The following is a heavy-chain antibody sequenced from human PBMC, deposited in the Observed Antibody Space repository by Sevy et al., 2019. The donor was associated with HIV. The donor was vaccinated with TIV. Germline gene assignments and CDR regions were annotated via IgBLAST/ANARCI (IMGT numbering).Heavy chain of an antibody. D-gene: IGHD3-10*01. CDR1: GFAFSSYT. Sequence: GGSLRLSCAASGFAFSSYTMNWVRQAPGKGLEWVSSISSSSDYIYYADSVRGRFTISRDNAKKSLYLRMNSLRAEDTAVYYCARDGLGSGTSQNWFDPWGQGTLVTVSS. CDR2: ISSSSDYI. CDR3: ARDGLGSGTSQNWFDP. V-gene: IGHV3-21*01. J-gene: IGHJ5*02.